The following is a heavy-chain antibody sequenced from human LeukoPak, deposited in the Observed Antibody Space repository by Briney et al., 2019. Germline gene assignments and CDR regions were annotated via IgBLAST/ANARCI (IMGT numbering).Heavy chain of an antibody. Sequence: PGGSLRLSCAASGFTFSSYSMNWVRQAPGKGLEWVSSISSSSSYIYYADSVKGRFTISRDNAKNSLYLQMNSLRAEDTAVYYCARDRGRVVAPHDYWGQGTLVTVSS. J-gene: IGHJ4*02. CDR2: ISSSSSYI. V-gene: IGHV3-21*01. D-gene: IGHD6-19*01. CDR1: GFTFSSYS. CDR3: ARDRGRVVAPHDY.